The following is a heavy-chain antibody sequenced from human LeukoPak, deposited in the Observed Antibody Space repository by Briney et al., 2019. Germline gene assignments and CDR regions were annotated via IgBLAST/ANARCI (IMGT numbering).Heavy chain of an antibody. CDR3: TRERFAPGEVLLWFGEGDY. Sequence: PGRSLRFSGTASGFTFGGYAMSWVRPAPGKGLEWVGFIRSKDYGGTTEYAASAKGRFTISRDDSKSIAYLKMNSLKTEDTAVYYCTRERFAPGEVLLWFGEGDYWGQGTLVTVSS. CDR1: GFTFGGYA. CDR2: IRSKDYGGTT. V-gene: IGHV3-49*04. J-gene: IGHJ4*02. D-gene: IGHD3-10*01.